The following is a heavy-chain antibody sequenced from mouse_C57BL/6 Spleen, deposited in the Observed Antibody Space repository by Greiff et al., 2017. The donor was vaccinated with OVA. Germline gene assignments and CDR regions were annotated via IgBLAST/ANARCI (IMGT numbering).Heavy chain of an antibody. V-gene: IGHV2-9-1*01. Sequence: VQVVESGPGLVAPSQSLSITCTVSGFSLTSYAISWVRQPPGKGLEWLGVIWTGGGTNYNSALKSRLSISKDNSKSQVFLKMNSLQTDDTARYYCARNRDYYGSFYYFDYWGQGTTLTVSS. CDR1: GFSLTSYA. D-gene: IGHD1-1*01. CDR2: IWTGGGT. J-gene: IGHJ2*01. CDR3: ARNRDYYGSFYYFDY.